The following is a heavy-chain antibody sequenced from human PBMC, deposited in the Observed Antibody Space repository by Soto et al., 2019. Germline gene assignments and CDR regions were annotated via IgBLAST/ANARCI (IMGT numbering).Heavy chain of an antibody. CDR2: ISWNSGSI. CDR1: GFTFDDYA. CDR3: VRVPLAIEGGHYYYYYMDV. V-gene: IGHV3-9*01. D-gene: IGHD2-2*01. J-gene: IGHJ6*03. Sequence: GGSLRLSCAASGFTFDDYAMHWVRQAPGKGLEWVSGISWNSGSIGYADSVKGRFTISRDNAKNSLYLQMNDLRADDTSVYYCVRVPLAIEGGHYYYYYMDVWGKGTTVTAP.